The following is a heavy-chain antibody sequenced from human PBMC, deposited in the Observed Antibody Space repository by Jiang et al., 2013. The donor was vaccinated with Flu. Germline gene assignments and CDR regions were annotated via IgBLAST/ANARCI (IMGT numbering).Heavy chain of an antibody. CDR2: IYTSGNT. J-gene: IGHJ4*02. Sequence: PGLVKPSQTLSLTCTVSGDSISSANYYWNWIRQPAGKGLEWIGRIYTSGNTNYNPSLKSRATISADTSKNQFSLRLSSVTAADTAVYYCARDRSFDYWGQGTLVTVSS. CDR3: ARDRSFDY. V-gene: IGHV4-61*02. CDR1: GDSISSANYY.